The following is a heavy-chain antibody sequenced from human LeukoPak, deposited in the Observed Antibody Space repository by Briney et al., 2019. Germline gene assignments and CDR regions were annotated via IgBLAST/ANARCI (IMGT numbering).Heavy chain of an antibody. CDR3: ARAVGPYDY. V-gene: IGHV3-33*01. J-gene: IGHJ4*02. CDR2: IWYDGSMK. CDR1: GFTFSTYG. Sequence: PGGALRLSCAASGFTFSTYGMHWVRQAPGKGLEGVSVIWYDGSMKYYADSVKDRFTISRDNSKNTLYLQMNSLRAEDTGVYYCARAVGPYDYWGQGTLVTVSS. D-gene: IGHD3-10*01.